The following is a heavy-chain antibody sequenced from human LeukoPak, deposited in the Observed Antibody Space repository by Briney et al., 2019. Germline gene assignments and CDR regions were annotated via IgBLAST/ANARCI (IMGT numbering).Heavy chain of an antibody. CDR2: ISGSGGST. CDR3: AKESVYNWKGGGGDLDY. CDR1: GFTFSSYA. J-gene: IGHJ4*02. V-gene: IGHV3-23*01. D-gene: IGHD1-20*01. Sequence: PGGSLRLSCAASGFTFSSYAMSWVRQAPGKGLEWVSAISGSGGSTYYADGVKGRFTISRDNSKNKVYLQTNSLRAKDPAVYYCAKESVYNWKGGGGDLDYWGQGTLVTVSS.